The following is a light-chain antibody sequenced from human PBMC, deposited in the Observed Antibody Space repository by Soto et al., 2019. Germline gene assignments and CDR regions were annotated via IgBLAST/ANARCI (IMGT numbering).Light chain of an antibody. CDR1: QSISSY. Sequence: DIQMTQSPSSLSASVGDRVTITCRASQSISSYLNWYQQRPGKAPKLLIYAASSLQSGVPSRFSGSGSGTDVTLTISSLQPEDFATYYCQQSYSTPLPLGGGTKLDIK. V-gene: IGKV1-39*01. CDR2: AAS. J-gene: IGKJ4*01. CDR3: QQSYSTPLP.